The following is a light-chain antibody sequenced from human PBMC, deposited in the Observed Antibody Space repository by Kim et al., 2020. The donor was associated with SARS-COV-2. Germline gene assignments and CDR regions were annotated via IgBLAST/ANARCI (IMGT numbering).Light chain of an antibody. J-gene: IGKJ2*03. CDR2: EAF. Sequence: LSPGVRATPSCRASQSVGSSLLAWYQQKPGQAPWLLIYEAFKRVAGIPDRFSGSGSGTDFTLTISRPEPEDFAMYYCQQYGSSPYSFGQGTKLEI. CDR3: QQYGSSPYS. V-gene: IGKV3-20*01. CDR1: QSVGSSL.